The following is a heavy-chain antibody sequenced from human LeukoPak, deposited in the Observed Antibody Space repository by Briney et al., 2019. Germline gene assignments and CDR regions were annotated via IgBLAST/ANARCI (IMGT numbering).Heavy chain of an antibody. Sequence: SETLSLTCTVSGGSISSYYWSWIRQPPGKGLEWIGDIYYSGSTNYNPSLKSRVTISVDTSKNQFSLKLSSVTAADTAVYYCARGGQLADAFNIWGEGTMVTVSS. D-gene: IGHD6-13*01. J-gene: IGHJ3*02. CDR1: GGSISSYY. CDR2: IYYSGST. CDR3: ARGGQLADAFNI. V-gene: IGHV4-59*01.